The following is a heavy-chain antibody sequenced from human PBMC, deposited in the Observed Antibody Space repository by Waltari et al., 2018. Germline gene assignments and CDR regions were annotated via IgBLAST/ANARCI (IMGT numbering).Heavy chain of an antibody. Sequence: QVQLQQWGAGLLKPSETLSLTCAVYGGSFSGYYWSWIRQSPGKGLEWIGEINHSGSTNYNPSLKSRVTISVDTSKNQFSLKLSSVTAADTAVYYCARALNWGIDYWGQGTLVTVSS. J-gene: IGHJ4*02. CDR3: ARALNWGIDY. CDR1: GGSFSGYY. CDR2: INHSGST. D-gene: IGHD7-27*01. V-gene: IGHV4-34*01.